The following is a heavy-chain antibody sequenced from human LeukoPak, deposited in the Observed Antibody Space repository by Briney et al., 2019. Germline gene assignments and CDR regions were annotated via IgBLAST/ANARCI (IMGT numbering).Heavy chain of an antibody. V-gene: IGHV3-30*02. CDR3: AKDRDHRYYGSGPAYYYMDV. Sequence: AGGSLRLSCAASGFTFSSYGMHWVRQAPGKGLEWVAFIRYDGSNKYYADSVKGRFTISRDNSKNTLYLQMNSLRAEDTAVYYCAKDRDHRYYGSGPAYYYMDVWGKGTTVTISS. J-gene: IGHJ6*03. CDR1: GFTFSSYG. D-gene: IGHD3-10*01. CDR2: IRYDGSNK.